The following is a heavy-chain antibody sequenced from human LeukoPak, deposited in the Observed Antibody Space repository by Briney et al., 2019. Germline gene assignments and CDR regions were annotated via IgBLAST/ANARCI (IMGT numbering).Heavy chain of an antibody. CDR3: ARDYGIAVALDS. D-gene: IGHD6-19*01. Sequence: PSVKFSCKASGYTFTGYYMHWVRQAPGQGLEWMGRINPNSGGTNYAQKFQGRVTVTRDTSISTAYMELSSLRSDDTAVYYCARDYGIAVALDSWGQGSLVTVSS. V-gene: IGHV1-2*06. CDR1: GYTFTGYY. J-gene: IGHJ4*02. CDR2: INPNSGGT.